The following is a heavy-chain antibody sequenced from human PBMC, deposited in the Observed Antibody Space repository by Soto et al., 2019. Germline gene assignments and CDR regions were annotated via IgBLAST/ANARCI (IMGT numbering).Heavy chain of an antibody. CDR1: GFPFSNYA. J-gene: IGHJ6*02. Sequence: PGGSLRLSCAASGFPFSNYAMTWVLQAPGKGLEWVSHISVTGVTSYYADSVRGRFTVSRYNSKDTLYLQMNSLRAEDTAVYYCAKALMRVDFHAMDVWGQGTTVTVSS. CDR3: AKALMRVDFHAMDV. D-gene: IGHD3-22*01. CDR2: ISVTGVTS. V-gene: IGHV3-23*01.